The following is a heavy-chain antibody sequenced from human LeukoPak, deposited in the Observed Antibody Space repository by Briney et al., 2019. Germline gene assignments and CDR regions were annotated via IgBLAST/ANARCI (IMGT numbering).Heavy chain of an antibody. J-gene: IGHJ6*03. V-gene: IGHV3-15*01. CDR1: GFTFSNAW. Sequence: NPGGSLRLSCAASGFTFSNAWMSWLRQAPGKGLEWVGRIKSKTDGGTTDYAAPVKGRFTISRDDSKNTLYLQMNSLKTEDTAVYYCTTEVYYGSSSYYYYYYYYMDVWGKGTTVTVSS. CDR3: TTEVYYGSSSYYYYYYYYMDV. D-gene: IGHD3-10*01. CDR2: IKSKTDGGTT.